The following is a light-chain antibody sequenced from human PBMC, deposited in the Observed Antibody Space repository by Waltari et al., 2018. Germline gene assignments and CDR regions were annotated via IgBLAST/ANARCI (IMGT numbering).Light chain of an antibody. CDR3: MQGTYWSLT. J-gene: IGKJ2*01. Sequence: QSLVRRDGRTDLKWCQQRPVQSPRSLIYKVSDRDSGVPDRFSGSGSGTEFTLEISRVEAADVAVYYCMQGTYWSLTFGHGTKVEI. V-gene: IGKV2-30*02. CDR1: QSLVRRDGRTD. CDR2: KVS.